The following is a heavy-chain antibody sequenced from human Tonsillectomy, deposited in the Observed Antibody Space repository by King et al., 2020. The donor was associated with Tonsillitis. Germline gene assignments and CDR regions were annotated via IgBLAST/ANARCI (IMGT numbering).Heavy chain of an antibody. Sequence: VQLVESGGGLAKPGGSLRLSCAASGFTFSDYYMSWIRQAPGKGLEWVSYISSSGSTIYYGDSVKGQFTISRDNAKNSLYLQMNSLRAEDTAVYYCATGTSYDFWSAYYDAFDIWGRGTMVTVSS. CDR2: ISSSGSTI. CDR3: ATGTSYDFWSAYYDAFDI. CDR1: GFTFSDYY. V-gene: IGHV3-11*01. D-gene: IGHD3-3*01. J-gene: IGHJ3*02.